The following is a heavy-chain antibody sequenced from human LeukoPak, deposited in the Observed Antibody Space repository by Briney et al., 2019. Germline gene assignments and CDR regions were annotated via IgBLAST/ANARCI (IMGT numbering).Heavy chain of an antibody. Sequence: PGGSLRLSCAASGFTFTTYGMHWVRQAPGKGLEYVSAISSNGVNTYYANSVKGRFTISRDNSMNTLYLQMGSLRADDTAVYYCARRGLVTMVRGVQTGLDPWGQGTLVTVSS. CDR2: ISSNGVNT. V-gene: IGHV3-64*01. CDR3: ARRGLVTMVRGVQTGLDP. D-gene: IGHD3-10*01. CDR1: GFTFTTYG. J-gene: IGHJ5*02.